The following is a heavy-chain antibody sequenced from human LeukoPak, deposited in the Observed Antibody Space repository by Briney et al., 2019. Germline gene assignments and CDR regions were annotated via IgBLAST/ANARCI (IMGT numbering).Heavy chain of an antibody. D-gene: IGHD4-23*01. Sequence: SVKVSCKTSGGTFSSYTISWVRQAPGQGLEWMGRIIPILGIANYAQKFQGRVTITADKSTSTAYMELSSLRSEDTAVYYCARIDYGGNSGTAHWGQGTLVTVSS. CDR3: ARIDYGGNSGTAH. CDR2: IIPILGIA. V-gene: IGHV1-69*02. CDR1: GGTFSSYT. J-gene: IGHJ4*02.